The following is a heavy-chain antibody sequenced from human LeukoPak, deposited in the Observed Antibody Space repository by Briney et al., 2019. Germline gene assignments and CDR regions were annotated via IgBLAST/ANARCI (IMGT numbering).Heavy chain of an antibody. D-gene: IGHD2-2*01. CDR3: ARRGYCSSTSCYEYWFDP. CDR2: IYYSGST. J-gene: IGHJ5*02. Sequence: PSETLSLTCTVSGGSVSSSSYYWGWIRQPPGKGLEWIGIIYYSGSTYYNPSLKSRLTISVDTSKNQFSLKLSSVTATDTAVYYCARRGYCSSTSCYEYWFDPWGQGTLVTVSS. CDR1: GGSVSSSSYY. V-gene: IGHV4-39*01.